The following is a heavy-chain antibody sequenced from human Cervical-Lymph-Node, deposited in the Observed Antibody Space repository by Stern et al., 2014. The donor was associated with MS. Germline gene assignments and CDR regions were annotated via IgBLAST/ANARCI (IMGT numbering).Heavy chain of an antibody. CDR1: GGSFSGYY. D-gene: IGHD2-15*01. J-gene: IGHJ6*02. Sequence: QVQLQQWGAGLLKPSETLSLTCAVYGGSFSGYYWSWIRQPPGKGLEWIGEIYHSGRTNYNPSSTSRVTISVDTSKNQFSLKLSSVTAADTAVYYCARGFVVVHEYGMDVWGQGTTVTVSS. V-gene: IGHV4-34*01. CDR3: ARGFVVVHEYGMDV. CDR2: IYHSGRT.